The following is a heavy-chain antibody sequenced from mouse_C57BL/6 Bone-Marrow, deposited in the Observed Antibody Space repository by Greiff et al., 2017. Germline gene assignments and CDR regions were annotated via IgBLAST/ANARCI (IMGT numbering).Heavy chain of an antibody. D-gene: IGHD2-4*01. CDR3: ARNYYDYGEDYAMDY. CDR1: GYTFTSYW. CDR2: IDPSDSET. Sequence: QVQLQQPGAELVRPGSSVKLSCKASGYTFTSYWMHWVKQRPIQGLEWSGNIDPSDSETHYNQKFKDKATLTVDKSSSTAYMQLSSLTSEDSAVYYCARNYYDYGEDYAMDYWGQGTSVTVSS. J-gene: IGHJ4*01. V-gene: IGHV1-52*01.